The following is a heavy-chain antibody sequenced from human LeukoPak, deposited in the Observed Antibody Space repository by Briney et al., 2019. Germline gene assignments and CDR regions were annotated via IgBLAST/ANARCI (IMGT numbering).Heavy chain of an antibody. Sequence: PTLVNPTQTLTLTCTFSGFSLCTSGVGVGWIRQPPGKALEWLALIYWDDDKRYSPSLKSRLTITKDTSKNQVVLTMTNMDPVDTATYYCAHRRGYDFFYYFDYWGQGTLVTVSS. CDR2: IYWDDDK. J-gene: IGHJ4*02. CDR3: AHRRGYDFFYYFDY. CDR1: GFSLCTSGVG. V-gene: IGHV2-5*02. D-gene: IGHD5-12*01.